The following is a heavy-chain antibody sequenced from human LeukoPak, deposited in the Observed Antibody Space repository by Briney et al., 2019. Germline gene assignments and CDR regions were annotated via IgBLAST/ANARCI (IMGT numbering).Heavy chain of an antibody. CDR1: GFTFSSYA. D-gene: IGHD1-7*01. J-gene: IGHJ4*02. Sequence: GGSLRLSCAASGFTFSSYAMSWVRQAPGKGLEWVSAISGSGGSTYYADSVKGRFTISRDNSKNTLYLQMNSLRAEDTAVYYCAKDERNWNYNLASQTYDWGQGTLVTVSS. CDR2: ISGSGGST. CDR3: AKDERNWNYNLASQTYD. V-gene: IGHV3-23*01.